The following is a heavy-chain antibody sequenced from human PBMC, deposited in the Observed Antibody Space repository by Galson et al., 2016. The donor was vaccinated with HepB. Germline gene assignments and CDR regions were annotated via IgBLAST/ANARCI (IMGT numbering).Heavy chain of an antibody. J-gene: IGHJ4*02. D-gene: IGHD1-1*01. V-gene: IGHV3-11*06. Sequence: SLRLSCAASGFSFSDYYMSWIRQAPGKGLEWVSYISTSTSYTNYGDSVKGRFTISRDNAKNSLYLRMNSLRAEDTAVYYCARGMRSFYQLFDLWGQGTLVTVSS. CDR3: ARGMRSFYQLFDL. CDR2: ISTSTSYT. CDR1: GFSFSDYY.